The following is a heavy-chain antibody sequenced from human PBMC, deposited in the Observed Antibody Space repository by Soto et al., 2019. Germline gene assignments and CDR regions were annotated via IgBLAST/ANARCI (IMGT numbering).Heavy chain of an antibody. V-gene: IGHV1-46*03. D-gene: IGHD1-1*01. CDR2: INPSGGST. CDR1: VYTFASYY. CDR3: ARSWLAGTTDYYFDY. Sequence: ASVKVCCKASVYTFASYYIHWVRQAPGQGLEWMGIINPSGGSTSYAQKFQGRVTMTRDTSTSTVYMELSSLRSEDTAVYYCARSWLAGTTDYYFDYWGQGTLVTVSS. J-gene: IGHJ4*02.